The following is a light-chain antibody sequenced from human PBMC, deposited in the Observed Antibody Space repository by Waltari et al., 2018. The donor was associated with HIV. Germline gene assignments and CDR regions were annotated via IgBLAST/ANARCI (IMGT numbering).Light chain of an antibody. V-gene: IGLV3-1*01. CDR2: QDT. CDR3: QASDTWTV. Sequence: SYELTQPPSVSVSPGQTASITCSGAKLGAKYVSWYQQRPGQSPVLLIYQDTKRPSGIPERFSGSNSGNTATLTISGAQAMDESDYYCQASDTWTVFGGGTKLTVL. J-gene: IGLJ2*01. CDR1: KLGAKY.